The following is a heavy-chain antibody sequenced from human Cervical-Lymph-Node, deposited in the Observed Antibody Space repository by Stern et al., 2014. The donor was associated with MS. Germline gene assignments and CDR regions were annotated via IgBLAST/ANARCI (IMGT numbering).Heavy chain of an antibody. CDR1: RFTFSSYA. V-gene: IGHV3-30*04. CDR3: AREAPSRVCFDY. D-gene: IGHD5/OR15-5a*01. Sequence: QVQLEESGGGVVQPGRSLRLSCAASRFTFSSYAIHWVRQAPGKGLAWVALISYDGTNKYYAESVKGRFSISRDNSKNTVYLQMNSLRDDDTAVYHCAREAPSRVCFDYWGQGTLLTVSS. J-gene: IGHJ4*02. CDR2: ISYDGTNK.